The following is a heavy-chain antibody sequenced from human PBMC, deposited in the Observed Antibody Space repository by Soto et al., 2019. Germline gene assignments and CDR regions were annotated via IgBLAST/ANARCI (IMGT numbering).Heavy chain of an antibody. CDR2: ISGSGGST. CDR1: GFTFSSYA. CDR3: AGRGYCSSTSCYPYAFDI. V-gene: IGHV3-23*01. J-gene: IGHJ3*02. D-gene: IGHD2-2*01. Sequence: EVQLLESGGGLVQPGGSLRLSCAASGFTFSSYAMSWVRQAPGKGLEWVSAISGSGGSTYYADSVKGRFTISRDNSKNTLYLQMNSLRAEDTAVYYCAGRGYCSSTSCYPYAFDIWGQGTMVTVSS.